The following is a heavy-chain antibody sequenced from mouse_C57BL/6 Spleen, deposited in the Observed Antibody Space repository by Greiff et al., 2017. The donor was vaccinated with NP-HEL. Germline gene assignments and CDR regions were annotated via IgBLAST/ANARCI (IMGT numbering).Heavy chain of an antibody. CDR2: IHPNSGST. D-gene: IGHD1-1*01. J-gene: IGHJ2*01. V-gene: IGHV1-64*01. CDR1: GYTFTSYW. Sequence: QVQLQQPGAELVKPGASVKLSCKASGYTFTSYWMHWVKQRPGQGLEWIGMIHPNSGSTNYNEKFKSKATLTVDKSSSTAYMQLSSLTSEDSAVYVCARFGTTVNFDYWGQGTTLTVSS. CDR3: ARFGTTVNFDY.